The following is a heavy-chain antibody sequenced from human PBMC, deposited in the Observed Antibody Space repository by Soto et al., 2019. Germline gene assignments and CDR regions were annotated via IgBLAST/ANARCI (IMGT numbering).Heavy chain of an antibody. CDR2: IIPIFGTA. V-gene: IGHV1-69*13. J-gene: IGHJ3*02. D-gene: IGHD4-17*01. Sequence: GASVKVSCKASGGTFSSYAISWVRQAPGQGLEWMGGIIPIFGTANYAQKFQGRVTITADESTSTAYMELSSLRSEDTAVYYCARDPYGGGDDAFDIWGQGTMVTVS. CDR1: GGTFSSYA. CDR3: ARDPYGGGDDAFDI.